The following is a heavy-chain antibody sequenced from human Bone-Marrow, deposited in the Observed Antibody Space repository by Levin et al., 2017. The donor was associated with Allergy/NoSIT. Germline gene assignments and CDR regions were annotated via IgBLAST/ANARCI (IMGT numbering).Heavy chain of an antibody. V-gene: IGHV1-69*01. D-gene: IGHD3-22*01. Sequence: KISCKASGGTFSTYTINWVRQAPGQGLEWMGGIIPIFGIANSAQKFQGRVTISADESTTTAYMELSSLRSEDTAVYYCARVRTNYYDSSGYRDAFDIWGQGTMVTVSS. CDR3: ARVRTNYYDSSGYRDAFDI. CDR1: GGTFSTYT. CDR2: IIPIFGIA. J-gene: IGHJ3*02.